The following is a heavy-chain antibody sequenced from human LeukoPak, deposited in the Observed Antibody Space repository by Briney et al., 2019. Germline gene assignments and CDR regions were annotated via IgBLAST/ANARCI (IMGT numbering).Heavy chain of an antibody. Sequence: ASVKVSCKASGYTFTSYGISWVRQAPGQGLEWMGWISAYNGNTNYAQKLQGRVTMTTDTSTSTAYMELRSLRSDDTAVYYCARDLLNRIPPYYYMDVWGKGTSVTVSS. CDR2: ISAYNGNT. CDR1: GYTFTSYG. D-gene: IGHD2-2*02. CDR3: ARDLLNRIPPYYYMDV. J-gene: IGHJ6*03. V-gene: IGHV1-18*01.